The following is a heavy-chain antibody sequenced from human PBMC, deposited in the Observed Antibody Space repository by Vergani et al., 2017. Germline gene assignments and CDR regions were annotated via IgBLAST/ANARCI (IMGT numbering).Heavy chain of an antibody. CDR1: GGSFSGYY. J-gene: IGHJ4*02. Sequence: QVQLQQWGAGLLKPSETLSLTCAVYGGSFSGYYWSWIRQPPGKGLEWIGEINHSGSTNYNPSLKSRVTISVDTSKNQFSLKLTSVTAADTAVYYCARDGGYSYGYSIDYWGQGTLVTVSS. V-gene: IGHV4-34*01. CDR2: INHSGST. D-gene: IGHD5-18*01. CDR3: ARDGGYSYGYSIDY.